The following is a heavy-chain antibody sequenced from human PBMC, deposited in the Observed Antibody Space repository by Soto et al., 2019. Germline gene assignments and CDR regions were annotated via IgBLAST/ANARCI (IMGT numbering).Heavy chain of an antibody. J-gene: IGHJ4*02. D-gene: IGHD3-10*01. CDR2: IIPIFGTA. CDR1: GGTLSSYA. CDR3: AGEGARGSAIGY. Sequence: QVQLVQSGAEVKKPGSSVKVSCKASGGTLSSYAISWVRQAPGQGLEWMGGIIPIFGTANYAQKFQGRVTITADESTSTAFMGLSSLRSEETAVYYCAGEGARGSAIGYWGPGNLVTVSS. V-gene: IGHV1-69*01.